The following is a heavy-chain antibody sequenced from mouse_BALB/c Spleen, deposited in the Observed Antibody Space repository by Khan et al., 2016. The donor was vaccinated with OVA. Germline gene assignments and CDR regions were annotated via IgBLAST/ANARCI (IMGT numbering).Heavy chain of an antibody. V-gene: IGHV5-6*01. CDR1: EFISSTFG. CDR3: ARLAYYYDSEGFAY. CDR2: FSSGGVYT. J-gene: IGHJ3*01. Sequence: EVDLVDPGGNLLNLGGSLKLSFPPSEFISSTFGLSWFPRTPDKRLEWVATFSSGGVYTYYPDNVKGRFTISRDNAKNTLYLQMSSLKSEDTAMYYCARLAYYYDSEGFAYWGQGTLVTVST. D-gene: IGHD1-1*01.